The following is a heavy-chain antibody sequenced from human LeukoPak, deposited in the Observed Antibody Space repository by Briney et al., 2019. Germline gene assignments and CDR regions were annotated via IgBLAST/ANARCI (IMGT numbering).Heavy chain of an antibody. V-gene: IGHV3-53*01. Sequence: GGSLRLSCAASEFTVSNNYMSWLRQAPGKGLEWVSVPYAGGDTYYADSVKGRFTISRDNSKNTVYLQMNSLRAEDTAVYYCTRGLRYADYWGQGTLVTVSS. J-gene: IGHJ4*02. D-gene: IGHD2-2*01. CDR3: TRGLRYADY. CDR1: EFTVSNNY. CDR2: PYAGGDT.